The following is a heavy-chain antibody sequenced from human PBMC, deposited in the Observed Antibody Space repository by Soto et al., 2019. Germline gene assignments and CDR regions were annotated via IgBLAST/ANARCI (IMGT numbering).Heavy chain of an antibody. CDR2: IIPILGIA. CDR1: GGTFSSYT. V-gene: IGHV1-69*02. D-gene: IGHD6-13*01. CDR3: ARSSPGRPGIARF. Sequence: QVQLVQSGAEVKKPGSSVKVSCKASGGTFSSYTISWVRQAPGQGLEWMGRIIPILGIANYAQKFQGRVTITADKSTSTAYMELSSLRSEDTAVYYCARSSPGRPGIARFGGQGTLVTVSS. J-gene: IGHJ4*02.